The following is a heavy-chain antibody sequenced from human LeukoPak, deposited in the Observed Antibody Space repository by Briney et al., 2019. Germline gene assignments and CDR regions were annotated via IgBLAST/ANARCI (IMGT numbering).Heavy chain of an antibody. V-gene: IGHV3-48*03. J-gene: IGHJ4*02. Sequence: GGSLRLSCAASGFTFSSYEMNWVRQAPGKGLEWVSYISSSGSTIYYADSVKGRFTISRDNAKNSLYLQMNSLRAEDTAVYYCARAHQSEWFGELEGFDYWGQGTLVTVSS. CDR1: GFTFSSYE. CDR2: ISSSGSTI. CDR3: ARAHQSEWFGELEGFDY. D-gene: IGHD3-10*01.